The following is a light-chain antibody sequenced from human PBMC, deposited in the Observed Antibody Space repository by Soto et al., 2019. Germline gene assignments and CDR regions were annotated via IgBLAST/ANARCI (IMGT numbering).Light chain of an antibody. CDR1: QSITNW. CDR2: DAS. V-gene: IGKV1-5*01. Sequence: DIQMTQSPSTLSASGGDRVTITCRASQSITNWLAWYQQKPGKAPNVLIFDASSLESGVPSRFSGSGSGTEFTLTISSLQPDDFATYYCQQYYSYAWTFGQGTKVEIK. CDR3: QQYYSYAWT. J-gene: IGKJ1*01.